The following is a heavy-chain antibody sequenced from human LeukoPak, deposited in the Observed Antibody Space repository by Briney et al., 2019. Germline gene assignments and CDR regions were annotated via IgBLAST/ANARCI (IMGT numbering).Heavy chain of an antibody. CDR3: ARDQPVGVYSYGYDYFDY. D-gene: IGHD5-18*01. V-gene: IGHV3-7*01. CDR1: GFTFSDYW. Sequence: QPGGSLRLSCAASGFTFSDYWMSWVRQAPGKGLEWVANIKQDGSEKYYVDSVKGRFTISRDNAKNSLYLQMNSLRAVDTAVYYCARDQPVGVYSYGYDYFDYWGQGTLVTVSS. J-gene: IGHJ4*02. CDR2: IKQDGSEK.